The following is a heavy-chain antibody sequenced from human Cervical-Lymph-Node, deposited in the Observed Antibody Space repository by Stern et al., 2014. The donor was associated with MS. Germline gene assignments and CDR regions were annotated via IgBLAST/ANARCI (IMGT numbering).Heavy chain of an antibody. V-gene: IGHV3-33*01. D-gene: IGHD2-2*02. CDR3: ARKIPDYYYYAMDV. J-gene: IGHJ6*02. CDR2: IWYDGSQK. CDR1: GFTFEDYA. Sequence: VQLEESGGGVVQPGGSQRLSCTASGFTFEDYAMEWVRQVPGKGLEWVAMIWYDGSQKYYGDSVRGRFSVSRDNSRNKLYLQMKSLSLEDTAVYYCARKIPDYYYYAMDVWGQGTTVTVSS.